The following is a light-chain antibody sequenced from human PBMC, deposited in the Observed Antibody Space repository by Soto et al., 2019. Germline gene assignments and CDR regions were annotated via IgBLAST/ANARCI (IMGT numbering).Light chain of an antibody. V-gene: IGKV3-20*01. CDR3: QQYSASPRT. J-gene: IGKJ3*01. CDR1: QSVSSY. Sequence: EIVLTQSPATLSVSPGERATLSCRASQSVSSYLAWYQQKPGQAPRLLIHSASTRAPGIPDRFSASGAGTDFTLTISRLEPEDSAVYYCQQYSASPRTFGPGTKVDI. CDR2: SAS.